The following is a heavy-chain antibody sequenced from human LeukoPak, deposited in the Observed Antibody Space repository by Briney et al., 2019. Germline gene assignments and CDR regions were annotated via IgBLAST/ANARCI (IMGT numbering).Heavy chain of an antibody. V-gene: IGHV3-21*01. CDR2: ISSSSSYI. CDR3: ATERVVVPADPDDY. Sequence: KSGGSLRLSCAASGFTFSTYSMNWVRQAPGKGLEWVSSISSSSSYIYYADSVKGRFTISRDNAKNSLYLQMNSLRAEDTAVYYCATERVVVPADPDDYWGQGTLVTVSS. CDR1: GFTFSTYS. J-gene: IGHJ4*02. D-gene: IGHD2-2*01.